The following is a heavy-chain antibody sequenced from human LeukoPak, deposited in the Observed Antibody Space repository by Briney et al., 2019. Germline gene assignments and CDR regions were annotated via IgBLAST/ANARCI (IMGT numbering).Heavy chain of an antibody. CDR3: AILEQWLALDH. J-gene: IGHJ4*02. Sequence: PGGSLRLSCAASGFTFSSYEMNWVRQAPGKGLEWVSYISSSGSTIYHADSVEGRFTISRDNAKNTLYLQMNSLRAEDTAVYYCAILEQWLALDHWGQGTLVTASS. CDR2: ISSSGSTI. D-gene: IGHD6-19*01. V-gene: IGHV3-48*03. CDR1: GFTFSSYE.